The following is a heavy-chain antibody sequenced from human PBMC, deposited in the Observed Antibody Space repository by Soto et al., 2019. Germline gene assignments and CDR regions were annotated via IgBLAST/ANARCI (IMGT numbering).Heavy chain of an antibody. CDR3: ARGGGMAARPGVYVDY. Sequence: SETLSLTCAVYGGSFSGYYWSWIRQPPGKGLEWIGEINHSGSTNYNPSLKSRVTISVDTSKNQFSLKLSSVTAADTAVYYCARGGGMAARPGVYVDYWGQGTLVTVSS. CDR1: GGSFSGYY. V-gene: IGHV4-34*01. CDR2: INHSGST. J-gene: IGHJ4*02. D-gene: IGHD6-6*01.